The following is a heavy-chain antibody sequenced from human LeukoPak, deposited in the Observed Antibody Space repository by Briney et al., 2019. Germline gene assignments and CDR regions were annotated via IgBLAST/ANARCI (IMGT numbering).Heavy chain of an antibody. V-gene: IGHV3-23*01. CDR2: VSDNGGST. CDR1: GFTYSNYP. Sequence: GGSLRLSCAASGFTYSNYPMSWVRQAPGRGLEWVSIVSDNGGSTYYADSVKGRFSISRDNSKNTLYLQMSSLRPEDTAVYYCVPKGTEGYWGQGTLVTVPS. CDR3: VPKGTEGY. J-gene: IGHJ4*02.